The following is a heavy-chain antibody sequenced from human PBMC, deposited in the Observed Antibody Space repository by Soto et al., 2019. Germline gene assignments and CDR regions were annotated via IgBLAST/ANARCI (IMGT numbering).Heavy chain of an antibody. Sequence: EVQLVESGGTLVQPEGSLRLSCAAAGFTFTNYWMHWVRQAPGKGLVWVSRINGDGSNAFYADSVKGRFTISRDNAKNTVYLQMNSLRAADTAIYYCARGIQYPYGMYVWGQGTTVTVSS. CDR2: INGDGSNA. CDR3: ARGIQYPYGMYV. D-gene: IGHD4-4*01. J-gene: IGHJ6*02. V-gene: IGHV3-74*01. CDR1: GFTFTNYW.